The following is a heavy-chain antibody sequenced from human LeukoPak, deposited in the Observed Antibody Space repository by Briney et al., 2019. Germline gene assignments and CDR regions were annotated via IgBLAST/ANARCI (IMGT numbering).Heavy chain of an antibody. CDR1: GFTFSNYW. D-gene: IGHD3-10*01. V-gene: IGHV3-7*01. Sequence: GGSLRPSCTASGFTFSNYWMNWVRQAPGKGLEWVANMKQDGSEKYYVDSVKGRFTISRDSAKNSLYLQMNSLRTEDTAVYYCARITVIRVAAMDVWGKGTTVTISS. J-gene: IGHJ6*03. CDR2: MKQDGSEK. CDR3: ARITVIRVAAMDV.